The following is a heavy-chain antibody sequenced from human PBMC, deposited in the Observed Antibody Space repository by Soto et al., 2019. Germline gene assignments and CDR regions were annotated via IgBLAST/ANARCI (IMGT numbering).Heavy chain of an antibody. V-gene: IGHV1-18*01. Sequence: EASVKVSCKASGYTFTSYGISWVRQAPGQGLEWMGWISAYNGNTNYAQKLQGRVTMTTDTSTSTAYMELRSLRSEDTAVYYCASKTYYYDSSGYYYEDYYYYYGMDVWGQGTTVTVSS. CDR1: GYTFTSYG. J-gene: IGHJ6*02. CDR3: ASKTYYYDSSGYYYEDYYYYYGMDV. D-gene: IGHD3-22*01. CDR2: ISAYNGNT.